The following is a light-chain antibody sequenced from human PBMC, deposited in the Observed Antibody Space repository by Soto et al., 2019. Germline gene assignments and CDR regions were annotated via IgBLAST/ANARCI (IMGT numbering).Light chain of an antibody. CDR1: SSDIGRFDY. CDR3: SSYAGSDFLV. Sequence: QSALTQPPSASGSPGQSVTISCTGSSSDIGRFDYVSWYQQHPGKAPKLLLSEVFHRPSGTPDRFSGSKSGHTASLTVSGLRAEDEAAYYCSSYAGSDFLVFGGGTQLTVL. V-gene: IGLV2-8*01. CDR2: EVF. J-gene: IGLJ2*01.